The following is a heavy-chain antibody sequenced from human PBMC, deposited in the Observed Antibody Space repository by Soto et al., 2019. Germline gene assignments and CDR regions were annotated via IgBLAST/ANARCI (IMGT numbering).Heavy chain of an antibody. D-gene: IGHD6-19*01. CDR2: IIPILGIA. CDR1: GGTFSSYT. CDR3: ALSIAVAGTSAFDI. J-gene: IGHJ3*02. Sequence: GASVKVSCKASGGTFSSYTISWVRQAPGQGLEWMGRIIPILGIANYAQKFQGRVTITADKSTSTAYMELSSLRSEDTAVYYCALSIAVAGTSAFDIWGQGTIVTVSS. V-gene: IGHV1-69*02.